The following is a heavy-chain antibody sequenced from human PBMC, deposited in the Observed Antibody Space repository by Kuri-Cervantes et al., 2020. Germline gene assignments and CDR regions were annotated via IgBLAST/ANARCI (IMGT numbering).Heavy chain of an antibody. D-gene: IGHD2-15*01. CDR3: ARELYCSGGSCYSYYYYGMDV. CDR1: EFTFSSYS. Sequence: GESLKISCVASEFTFSSYSMNWVRQAPGKGLEWVSSISSSSSYIYYADSVKGRFTISRDNAKNSLYLQMNSLRAEDTAVYYCARELYCSGGSCYSYYYYGMDVWGQGTTVTVSS. V-gene: IGHV3-21*01. CDR2: ISSSSSYI. J-gene: IGHJ6*02.